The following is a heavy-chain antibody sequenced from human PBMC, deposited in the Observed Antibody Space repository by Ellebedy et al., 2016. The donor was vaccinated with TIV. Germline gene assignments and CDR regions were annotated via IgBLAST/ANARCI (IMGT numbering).Heavy chain of an antibody. D-gene: IGHD6-13*01. CDR2: INQHGTEI. CDR1: GFTFSDYW. Sequence: GGSLRLXXAASGFTFSDYWMHWVRQAPGKGLEWVANINQHGTEIYYVDSVKGRFTISRDNTKASLYLQMHSLRVKDTALYYCVRALAAAASYWGQGTLVTVSS. J-gene: IGHJ4*02. V-gene: IGHV3-7*02. CDR3: VRALAAAASY.